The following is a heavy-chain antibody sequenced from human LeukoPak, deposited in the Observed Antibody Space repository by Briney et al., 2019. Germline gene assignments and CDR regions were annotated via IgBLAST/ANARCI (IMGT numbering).Heavy chain of an antibody. V-gene: IGHV3-9*01. Sequence: GGSLRLSCAASGFTFDDYAMHWVRQAPGKGLEWVSGISWNSGSIGYADSVKGRFTISRDNAKNSLYLQMNSLRAEDTALYYCAKVGIAVAGSFGYWGQGTLVTVSS. D-gene: IGHD6-19*01. J-gene: IGHJ4*02. CDR1: GFTFDDYA. CDR3: AKVGIAVAGSFGY. CDR2: ISWNSGSI.